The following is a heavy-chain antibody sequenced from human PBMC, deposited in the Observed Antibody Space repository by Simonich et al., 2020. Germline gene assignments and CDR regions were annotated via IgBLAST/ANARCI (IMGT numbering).Heavy chain of an antibody. CDR1: GYSISSGYY. D-gene: IGHD2-2*01. Sequence: QVQLQESGPGLVKPSETLSLTCAVSGYSISSGYYWGWIRQPPGKGLEWIGSIYHSGSTYYNPSPKSRVTISVNTSKNQFSLKLSSVTAADTAVYYCRGYCSNTSCYDYWGQGTLVTVSS. CDR3: RGYCSNTSCYDY. V-gene: IGHV4-38-2*01. CDR2: IYHSGST. J-gene: IGHJ4*02.